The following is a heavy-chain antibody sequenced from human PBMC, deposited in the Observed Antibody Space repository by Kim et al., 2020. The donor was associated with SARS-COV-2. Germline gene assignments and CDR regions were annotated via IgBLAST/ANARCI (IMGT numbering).Heavy chain of an antibody. J-gene: IGHJ6*02. CDR1: GFTFSSYA. Sequence: GGSLRLSCAASGFTFSSYAMSWVRQAPGKGLEWVSAISGSGGSTYYADSVKGRFTISRDNSKNTLYLQMNSLRAEDTAVYYCAKDLLALGVLRFLEYGGMDVWGQGTTVTVSS. D-gene: IGHD3-3*01. CDR3: AKDLLALGVLRFLEYGGMDV. CDR2: ISGSGGST. V-gene: IGHV3-23*01.